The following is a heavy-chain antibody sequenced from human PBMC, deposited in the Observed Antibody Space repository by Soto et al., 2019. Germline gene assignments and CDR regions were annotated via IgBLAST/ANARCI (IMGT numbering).Heavy chain of an antibody. D-gene: IGHD2-15*01. CDR3: AREGRYCSGGSCYELLDY. J-gene: IGHJ4*02. V-gene: IGHV4-59*01. Sequence: KPSETLSLTCTVSGGSISSYYWSWIRQPPGKGLEWIGYIYYSGSTNYNPSLKSRVTISVDTSKNQFSLKLSSVTAADTAVYYCAREGRYCSGGSCYELLDYWGQGTLVTVSS. CDR2: IYYSGST. CDR1: GGSISSYY.